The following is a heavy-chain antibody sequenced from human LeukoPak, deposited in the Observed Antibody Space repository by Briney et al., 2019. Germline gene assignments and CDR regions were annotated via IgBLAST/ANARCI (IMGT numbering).Heavy chain of an antibody. Sequence: PGGSLRLSCTASGFTFSTYWMIWARQAPGKGLERVANINQDGSQIYYAGSVEGRFTISRDNAKDSLFLQMNSLRAEDTALYYCASSSYSSSSFWGQGTLVTVSS. D-gene: IGHD6-6*01. CDR3: ASSSYSSSSF. V-gene: IGHV3-7*01. CDR2: INQDGSQI. J-gene: IGHJ4*02. CDR1: GFTFSTYW.